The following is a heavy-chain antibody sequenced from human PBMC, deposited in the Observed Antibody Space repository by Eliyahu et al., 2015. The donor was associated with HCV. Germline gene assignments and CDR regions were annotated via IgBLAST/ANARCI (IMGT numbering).Heavy chain of an antibody. D-gene: IGHD6-19*01. CDR1: GGSITTYY. J-gene: IGHJ5*02. Sequence: QVQLQESGPGLVKPSETLSLTCTVSGGSITTYYWSWIRQPPGKGXEWVGYSHYSGXTXYNPSLKSRVTISLDTSKTQFSLNLTSVTAADTAVYYCASGGGGIAVTGTGGWFDPWGQGTLVTVSS. CDR3: ASGGGGIAVTGTGGWFDP. V-gene: IGHV4-59*01. CDR2: SHYSGXT.